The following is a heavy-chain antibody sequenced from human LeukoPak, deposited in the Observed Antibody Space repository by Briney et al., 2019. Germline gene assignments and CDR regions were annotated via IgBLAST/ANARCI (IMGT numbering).Heavy chain of an antibody. V-gene: IGHV4-34*01. CDR3: ARQIRWLRYWFDP. CDR1: GGSFSGYY. Sequence: SETLSLTCAVYGGSFSGYYWSWLRQPPGKGLEWIGEINHSGSTNYNPSLKSRVTISVDTSKNQFSLKLSSVTAADTAVYYCARQIRWLRYWFDPWGQGTLVTVSS. J-gene: IGHJ5*02. D-gene: IGHD5-12*01. CDR2: INHSGST.